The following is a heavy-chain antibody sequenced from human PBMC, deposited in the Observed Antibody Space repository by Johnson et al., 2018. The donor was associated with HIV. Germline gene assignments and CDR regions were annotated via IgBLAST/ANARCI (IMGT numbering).Heavy chain of an antibody. Sequence: VQLVESGGGLIQPGGSLRLSCAASGFTVSSNYMSWVRQAPGKGLEWVSVIYSGGSTYYADSVKGRFTISRDNSKNTLYLQMNSLRAEDTAVYYCARGLQDSRGWYNAFDIWGQGTMVTVSS. CDR3: ARGLQDSRGWYNAFDI. CDR1: GFTVSSNY. V-gene: IGHV3-53*01. D-gene: IGHD6-19*01. CDR2: IYSGGST. J-gene: IGHJ3*02.